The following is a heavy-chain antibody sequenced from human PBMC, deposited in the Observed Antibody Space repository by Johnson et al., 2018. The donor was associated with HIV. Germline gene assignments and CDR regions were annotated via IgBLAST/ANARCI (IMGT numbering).Heavy chain of an antibody. V-gene: IGHV3-20*04. CDR1: GFTFDDYG. D-gene: IGHD2-8*02. Sequence: VQLVESGGVVVQPGGSLRLSCAVSGFTFDDYGMSWVRQAPGKGLEWVSGINWNGGSTGYADSVKGRFTISRDNAKNSLYLQMNSLRAEDTALYYCARDEGYCTGGVCSDAFDIWGQGTLVTVSS. J-gene: IGHJ3*02. CDR2: INWNGGST. CDR3: ARDEGYCTGGVCSDAFDI.